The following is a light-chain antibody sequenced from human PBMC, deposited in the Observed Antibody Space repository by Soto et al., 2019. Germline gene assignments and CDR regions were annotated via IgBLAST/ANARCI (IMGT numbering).Light chain of an antibody. J-gene: IGLJ2*01. Sequence: QAVVTQPPSASGTPGQRVTISCSGSSSNIGTNTVIWYQQLPGAVPKLLIYSDNQRPSGVPDRFAGSKSGTSASLAISGLQSEDEADYYCAAWDVSLVVFGGGTKLTVL. CDR2: SDN. CDR3: AAWDVSLVV. V-gene: IGLV1-44*01. CDR1: SSNIGTNT.